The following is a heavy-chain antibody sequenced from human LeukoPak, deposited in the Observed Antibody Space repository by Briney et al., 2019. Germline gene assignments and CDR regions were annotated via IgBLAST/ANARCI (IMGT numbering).Heavy chain of an antibody. CDR1: GLIFINAW. V-gene: IGHV3-15*01. Sequence: GGSLRLSCEASGLIFINAWMTWVRQAPGKGLEWAGRIKDKSQGATRDYAAPVRDRFSISRDDSKNTVYLQINSLKIEDTAVYYCTTWDEKYSFSAHWDDAFAIWGQGTKVTVSS. J-gene: IGHJ3*02. CDR2: IKDKSQGATR. D-gene: IGHD5/OR15-5a*01. CDR3: TTWDEKYSFSAHWDDAFAI.